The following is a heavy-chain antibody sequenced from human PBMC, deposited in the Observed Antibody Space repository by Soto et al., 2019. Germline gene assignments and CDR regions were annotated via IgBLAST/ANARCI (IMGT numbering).Heavy chain of an antibody. Sequence: VASVKVSCKASGYTFTSYYMHWVRQAPGQGLEWMGIINPSGGSTSYAQKFQGRVTMTTDTSTSTAYMELRSLRSDDTAVYYCARFLYRMVRGVRVSCLDPWGQGTLVTVSS. CDR2: INPSGGST. D-gene: IGHD3-10*01. CDR3: ARFLYRMVRGVRVSCLDP. J-gene: IGHJ5*02. CDR1: GYTFTSYY. V-gene: IGHV1-46*01.